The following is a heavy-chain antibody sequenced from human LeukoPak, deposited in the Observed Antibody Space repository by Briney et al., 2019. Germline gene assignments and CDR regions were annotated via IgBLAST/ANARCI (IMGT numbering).Heavy chain of an antibody. D-gene: IGHD3-10*01. Sequence: PGGSLRLSCAASGFTFRNYAMSWVRQAPGKGLEWVSAISGSADSTYYPDSVKGRFTISRDNSKNTLYLQMSSLRAEDTAVYYCVILRHTLVRWGQGTLVTVSS. CDR2: ISGSADST. CDR3: VILRHTLVR. V-gene: IGHV3-23*01. J-gene: IGHJ4*02. CDR1: GFTFRNYA.